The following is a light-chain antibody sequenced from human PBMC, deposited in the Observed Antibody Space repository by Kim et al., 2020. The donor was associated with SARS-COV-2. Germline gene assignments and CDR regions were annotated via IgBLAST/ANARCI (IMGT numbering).Light chain of an antibody. V-gene: IGKV4-1*01. CDR3: QQYYRSPPA. CDR2: WAS. CDR1: QNVLHSSNNKNY. J-gene: IGKJ1*01. Sequence: DIMLTQSPDSLAVSLGERATINCKSSQNVLHSSNNKNYVSWFQQKPGQPPQLLLYWASTRESGVPDRFSGSRSGTDFTLTINNLQAEDVAVYYCQQYYRSPPAFGQGTKVDIK.